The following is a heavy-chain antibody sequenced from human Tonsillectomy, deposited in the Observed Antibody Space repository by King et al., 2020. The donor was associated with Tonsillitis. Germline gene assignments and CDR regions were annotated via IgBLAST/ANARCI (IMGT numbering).Heavy chain of an antibody. Sequence: VQLVESGGGLVQPGRSLRLSCAASGFTLHDHVIHCVRHVPEKGREWVSGISWNRGPLGYTDSVKGRFPISRDNAKNSVYLQMDSLRSEDTALYYCGKDVRPGGLDYWGQGTLVTVSS. CDR3: GKDVRPGGLDY. J-gene: IGHJ4*02. D-gene: IGHD2-15*01. CDR2: ISWNRGPL. CDR1: GFTLHDHV. V-gene: IGHV3-9*01.